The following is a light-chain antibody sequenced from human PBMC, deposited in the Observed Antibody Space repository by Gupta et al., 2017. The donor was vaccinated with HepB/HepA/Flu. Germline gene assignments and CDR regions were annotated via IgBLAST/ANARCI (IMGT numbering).Light chain of an antibody. CDR2: AVV. CDR3: QQLHSPPRG. CDR1: QGISNF. J-gene: IGKJ3*01. V-gene: IGKV1-9*01. Sequence: DIELTQSQSLLSASVGDTVTMTCRSSQGISNFLAWYHQKPGKAPKLLIYAVVTLQSGVPSRFSGSGAVTDFTLTISSLQPEDVAHYYCQQLHSPPRGFGPGTKVDIK.